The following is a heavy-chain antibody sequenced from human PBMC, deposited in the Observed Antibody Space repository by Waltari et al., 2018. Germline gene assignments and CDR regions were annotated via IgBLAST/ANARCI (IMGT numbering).Heavy chain of an antibody. CDR3: ASGGSSWIYYYYYMDV. Sequence: QVQLQESGPGLVKPSETLSLTCTVSGYSITSGYYWGCIRQPPGKGLEWIGSIYYSGSTYYNPSLKSRVTISVDTSKNQFSLKLSSVTAADTAVYYCASGGSSWIYYYYYMDVWGKGTTVTVSS. D-gene: IGHD6-13*01. V-gene: IGHV4-38-2*02. CDR1: GYSITSGYY. J-gene: IGHJ6*03. CDR2: IYYSGST.